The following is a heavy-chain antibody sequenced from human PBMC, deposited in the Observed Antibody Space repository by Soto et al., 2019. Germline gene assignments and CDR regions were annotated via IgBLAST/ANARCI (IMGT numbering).Heavy chain of an antibody. CDR1: GFTFSSYP. CDR2: ISYDGTNT. J-gene: IGHJ4*02. Sequence: QVQLVESGGGVVQPGKSLRLSCAASGFTFSSYPMHWVRQAPGKGLEWVAVISYDGTNTYYADSVQGRFTISRDNSKNTLFLEMNRLRAADAAVYYCARESYDILTDSFIRDFDYCGQGTLVTLSS. V-gene: IGHV3-30-3*01. D-gene: IGHD3-9*01. CDR3: ARESYDILTDSFIRDFDY.